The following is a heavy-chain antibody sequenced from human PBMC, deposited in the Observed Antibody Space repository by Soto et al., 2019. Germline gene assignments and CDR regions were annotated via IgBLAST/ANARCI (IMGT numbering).Heavy chain of an antibody. Sequence: SETLSLTCTVSGGSISSSSYYWGWIRQPPGKGLEWIGSIYYSGSTYYNPSLKSRVTISVDTSKNQFSLKLSSVTAADTAVYYCARPIPGTNAWFDPWGQGTLVTVSS. V-gene: IGHV4-39*01. CDR3: ARPIPGTNAWFDP. D-gene: IGHD1-1*01. J-gene: IGHJ5*02. CDR1: GGSISSSSYY. CDR2: IYYSGST.